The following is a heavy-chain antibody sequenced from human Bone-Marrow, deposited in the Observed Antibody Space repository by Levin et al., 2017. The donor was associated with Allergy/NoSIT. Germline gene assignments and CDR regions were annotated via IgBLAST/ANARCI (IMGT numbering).Heavy chain of an antibody. D-gene: IGHD3-16*01. Sequence: SETLSLTCTVSGESVSSARYFWTWVRQPPGRKLEWLGYVYYNGNTKYNPSLKSRVTISVDTSQNQFSLRLTSVTTSDTARYYCARDGVYYYGMDVWGRGTTVIVSS. V-gene: IGHV4-61*01. CDR2: VYYNGNT. CDR1: GESVSSARYF. CDR3: ARDGVYYYGMDV. J-gene: IGHJ6*02.